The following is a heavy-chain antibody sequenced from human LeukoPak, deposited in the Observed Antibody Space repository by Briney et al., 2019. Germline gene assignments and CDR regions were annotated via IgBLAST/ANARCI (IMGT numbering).Heavy chain of an antibody. J-gene: IGHJ6*03. D-gene: IGHD5-12*01. V-gene: IGHV4-39*01. Sequence: SETLSLTCAVSGGSISRSDYYWAWIRQPPGKGLEWIGEINHSGSTNYNPSLKSRVTISVDTSKNQFSLKLSSVTAADTAVYYCARHGGYAWGGYYYYYMDVWGKGTTVTVSS. CDR1: GGSISRSDYY. CDR3: ARHGGYAWGGYYYYYMDV. CDR2: INHSGST.